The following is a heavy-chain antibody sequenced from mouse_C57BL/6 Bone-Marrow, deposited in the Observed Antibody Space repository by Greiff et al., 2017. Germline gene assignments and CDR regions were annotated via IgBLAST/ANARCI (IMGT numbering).Heavy chain of an antibody. CDR2: INYDGSST. D-gene: IGHD1-1*01. CDR1: GFTFSDYY. V-gene: IGHV5-16*01. J-gene: IGHJ1*03. Sequence: EVKLVESEGGLVQPGSSMKLSCTASGFTFSDYYMDWVRQVPEKGLDWDANINYDGSSTYYLDSLKSSFIISRDNAKNILYLQMSRLKSEDTATYYCAREELLRYPWYFDVWGTGTTGTVSS. CDR3: AREELLRYPWYFDV.